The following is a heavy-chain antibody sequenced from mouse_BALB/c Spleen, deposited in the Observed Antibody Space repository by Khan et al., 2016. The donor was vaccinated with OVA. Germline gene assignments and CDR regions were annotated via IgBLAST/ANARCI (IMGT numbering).Heavy chain of an antibody. CDR2: IFTGSFST. D-gene: IGHD4-1*01. CDR1: GYTFSSYW. J-gene: IGHJ4*01. Sequence: QVQLKQSGAALMTPGASVKISCKATGYTFSSYWIEWVKQRPGHGLERIGEIFTGSFSTNYNEKFKVRATFTADTFSKPAYMTLRSLSSEDSSVYYCARGAGTTYGMDYWGQGTSVTVSS. CDR3: ARGAGTTYGMDY. V-gene: IGHV1-9*01.